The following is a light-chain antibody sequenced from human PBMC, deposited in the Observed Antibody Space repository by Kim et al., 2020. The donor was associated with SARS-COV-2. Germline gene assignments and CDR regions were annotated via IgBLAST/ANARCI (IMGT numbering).Light chain of an antibody. Sequence: EIVLTQSPGTLSLSPGERATLSCRASQSVSSRNLAWYQQKPGQAPRLLIYGASSRATGIPDRFSGSGSGTDFTLTISRLEPEDVAVYYFQQYGNAPRSFGEGTKLEI. J-gene: IGKJ2*03. CDR3: QQYGNAPRS. CDR1: QSVSSRN. V-gene: IGKV3-20*01. CDR2: GAS.